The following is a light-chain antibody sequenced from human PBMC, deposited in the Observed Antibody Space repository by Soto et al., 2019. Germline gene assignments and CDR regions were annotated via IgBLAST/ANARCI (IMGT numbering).Light chain of an antibody. CDR3: QQYGSSGT. Sequence: EIVGTQCPGSLTLSPGERASLSCRAIQSVSNSYLAWYQQKPGQAPRRLIYGASNRATGIPDRFSGSGSGTDFTLTISRLEPEDFAVYYCQQYGSSGTFGQGTKV. CDR1: QSVSNSY. CDR2: GAS. J-gene: IGKJ1*01. V-gene: IGKV3-20*01.